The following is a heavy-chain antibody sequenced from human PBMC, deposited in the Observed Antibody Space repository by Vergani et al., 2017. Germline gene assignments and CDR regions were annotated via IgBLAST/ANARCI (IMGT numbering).Heavy chain of an antibody. V-gene: IGHV4-39*02. CDR3: ARREGNAWQFDF. Sequence: QVQLQESGPGLVKSSETLSLTCSVSFDSIRNLYCNWIRQPPGKGLEWIGSIYYSGKTYYNPSLKSRVTISVDTSKNHFSLKLSSVTASDTAVYYCARREGNAWQFDFWGQEALVTVSS. CDR1: FDSIRNLY. D-gene: IGHD2-2*01. CDR2: IYYSGKT. J-gene: IGHJ4*02.